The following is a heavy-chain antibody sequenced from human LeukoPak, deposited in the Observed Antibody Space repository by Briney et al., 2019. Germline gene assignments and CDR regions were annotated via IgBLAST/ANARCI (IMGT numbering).Heavy chain of an antibody. CDR1: GLTFSSYD. Sequence: GGSLRLSCAVSGLTFSSYDMSWVRQAPGKGLEWVSGISGSGGRTDYADSVKGRFSISRDNSKNTLYLQVNSLRAEDTAVYYLAVRMIAFDFWGQGTLVTVSS. CDR2: ISGSGGRT. J-gene: IGHJ4*02. V-gene: IGHV3-23*01. CDR3: AVRMIAFDF. D-gene: IGHD3-22*01.